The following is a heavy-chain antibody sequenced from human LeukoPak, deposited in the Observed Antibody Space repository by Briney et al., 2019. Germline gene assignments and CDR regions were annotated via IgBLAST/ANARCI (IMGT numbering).Heavy chain of an antibody. J-gene: IGHJ4*02. D-gene: IGHD3-10*01. CDR1: GDSVSSGGYY. CDR3: ARSRGVRGSPFVC. V-gene: IGHV4-31*03. CDR2: IYYSGST. Sequence: PSETLSLTCTVSGDSVSSGGYYWNCIRQHPGKGLEWIGYIYYSGSTNYNPSLKSRVTISVDTSKNHFSLKLSSVTAADTAVYYCARSRGVRGSPFVCWGQGTLVTVSS.